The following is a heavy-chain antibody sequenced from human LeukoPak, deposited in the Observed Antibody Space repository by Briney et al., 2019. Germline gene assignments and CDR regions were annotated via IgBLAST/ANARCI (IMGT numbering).Heavy chain of an antibody. V-gene: IGHV4-59*01. CDR3: ARGSGYDSFDY. D-gene: IGHD5-12*01. CDR2: IYYSGST. CDR1: GGSISSYY. Sequence: SETLSLTCTVSGGSISSYYWSWLRQPPGKGLEWIGHIYYSGSTNYNPSLKSRVTISVDTSKNQFVLKLSSVTAADTAVYYCARGSGYDSFDYWGQGTLVTVSS. J-gene: IGHJ4*02.